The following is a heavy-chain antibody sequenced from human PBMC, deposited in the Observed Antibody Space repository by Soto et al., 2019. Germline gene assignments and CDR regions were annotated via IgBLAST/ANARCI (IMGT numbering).Heavy chain of an antibody. Sequence: PWGSLRVSCASSVFTFGIYTMNWVRQAPGKGLEWVSAISGSGGRTYYADSVKGRFAISRDNFQNTLYLQMNSLGAEDTAVYYCPRWPRAMVRGGPSDYWGQGTMVTVSS. CDR2: ISGSGGRT. J-gene: IGHJ4*02. V-gene: IGHV3-23*01. CDR3: PRWPRAMVRGGPSDY. CDR1: VFTFGIYT. D-gene: IGHD3-10*01.